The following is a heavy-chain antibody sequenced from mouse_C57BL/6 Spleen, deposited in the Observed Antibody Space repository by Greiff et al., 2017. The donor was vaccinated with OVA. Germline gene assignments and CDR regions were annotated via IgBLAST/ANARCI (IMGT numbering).Heavy chain of an antibody. V-gene: IGHV10-1*01. Sequence: EVQVVESGGGLVQPKGSLKLSCAASGFSFNTYAMNWVRQAPGKGLEWVARIRSKSNNYATYYADSVKDRFTISRDDSESMLYLQMNNLKTEDTAMYYCVGGSFYAMDYWGQGTSVTVSS. D-gene: IGHD1-1*01. CDR1: GFSFNTYA. CDR3: VGGSFYAMDY. J-gene: IGHJ4*01. CDR2: IRSKSNNYAT.